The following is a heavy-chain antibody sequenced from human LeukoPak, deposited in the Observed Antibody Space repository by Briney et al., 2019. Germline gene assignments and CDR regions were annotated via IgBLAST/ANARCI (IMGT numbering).Heavy chain of an antibody. CDR2: IYTSGST. CDR1: GGSISSGSYC. J-gene: IGHJ4*02. Sequence: SETLSLTCTVSGGSISSGSYCWSWIRQPAGKGLEWIGHIYTSGSTNYNPSLKSRVTISVDTSKNQFSLQLNSVTAADTAMYYCAKSGGYGLIDYWGQGTRVTVSS. D-gene: IGHD1-26*01. CDR3: AKSGGYGLIDY. V-gene: IGHV4-61*09.